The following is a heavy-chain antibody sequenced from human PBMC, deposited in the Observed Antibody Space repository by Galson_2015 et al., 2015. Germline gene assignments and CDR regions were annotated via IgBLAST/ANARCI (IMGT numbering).Heavy chain of an antibody. D-gene: IGHD2-21*02. CDR3: ARDANPYCGGDCNADAFDI. CDR1: GFTFSSYW. CDR2: IRGDASRA. J-gene: IGHJ3*02. Sequence: SLRLSCAASGFTFSSYWMTWVRQAPGKGPEWVANIRGDASRANYADSVKGRFTISRDNAKNSLFLQMNSLRVEDTALYYCARDANPYCGGDCNADAFDIWGQGTTVTVSS. V-gene: IGHV3-7*03.